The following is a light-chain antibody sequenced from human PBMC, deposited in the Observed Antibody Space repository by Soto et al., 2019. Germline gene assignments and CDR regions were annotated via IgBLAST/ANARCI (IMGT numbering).Light chain of an antibody. V-gene: IGKV3-11*01. CDR2: GAS. CDR3: QQRSNWPPWT. Sequence: EIELTQSPGTLSLSPGESATLSCRVSQTTSPKYVAWYQQRRGLAPRLLVYGASNRATGIPARFSGSGSGTDFTLTISSLEPEDFAVYYCQQRSNWPPWTFGQGTLLEIK. J-gene: IGKJ5*01. CDR1: QTTSPKY.